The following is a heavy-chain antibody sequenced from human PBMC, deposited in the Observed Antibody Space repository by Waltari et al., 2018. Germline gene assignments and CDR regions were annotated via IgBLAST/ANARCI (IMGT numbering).Heavy chain of an antibody. Sequence: EVQLVESGGGLVEPGGSLRLSCVASGFSFSNCWMSWVRQAPGKGLEGVADIKEDGSKEYYLGSVKGRFTISRDNAKNSVYLQMNSLRPEDTAVYYCARDWEGERPNFDYWGQGTLVTVSS. D-gene: IGHD1-26*01. J-gene: IGHJ4*02. CDR2: IKEDGSKE. CDR3: ARDWEGERPNFDY. CDR1: GFSFSNCW. V-gene: IGHV3-7*04.